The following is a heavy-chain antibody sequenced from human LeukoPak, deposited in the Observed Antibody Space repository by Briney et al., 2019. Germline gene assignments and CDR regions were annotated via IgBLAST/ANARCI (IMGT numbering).Heavy chain of an antibody. CDR2: IYTSGST. V-gene: IGHV4-4*07. Sequence: SETLSLTCAVSGGSISSYYWSWIRQPAAKGLECIGRIYTSGSTNYNPSLKSRVTMSVDTSKNQFSLKLSSVTAADTAVYYCARGISHYDFWSGYSYNWFDPWGQGTLVTVSS. J-gene: IGHJ5*02. CDR3: ARGISHYDFWSGYSYNWFDP. D-gene: IGHD3-3*01. CDR1: GGSISSYY.